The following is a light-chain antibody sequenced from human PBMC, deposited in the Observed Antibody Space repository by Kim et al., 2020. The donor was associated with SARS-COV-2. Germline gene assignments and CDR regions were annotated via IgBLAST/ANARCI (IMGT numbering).Light chain of an antibody. CDR1: SLRSYY. J-gene: IGLJ2*01. CDR2: GKN. CDR3: NSRDSNDNVV. V-gene: IGLV3-19*01. Sequence: VALRQTGRITCQGDSLRSYYATWYQQKPGQAPILVIYGKNNRPSGIPDRFSGSSSGNTASLTITGTQAGDEADYYCNSRDSNDNVVFGGGTQLTVL.